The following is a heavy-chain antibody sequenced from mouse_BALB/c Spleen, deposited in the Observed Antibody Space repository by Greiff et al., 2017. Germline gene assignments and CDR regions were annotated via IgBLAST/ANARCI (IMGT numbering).Heavy chain of an antibody. V-gene: IGHV1-54*01. CDR1: GYAFTNYL. CDR3: ARGPAFGY. J-gene: IGHJ2*01. CDR2: INPGSGGT. Sequence: QVQLQQSGAELVRPGTSVKVSCKASGYAFTNYLIEWVKQRPGQGLEWIGVINPGSGGTNYNEKFKGKATLTADKSSSTAYMQLSSLTSDDSAVYFCARGPAFGYWGQGTTLTDSS.